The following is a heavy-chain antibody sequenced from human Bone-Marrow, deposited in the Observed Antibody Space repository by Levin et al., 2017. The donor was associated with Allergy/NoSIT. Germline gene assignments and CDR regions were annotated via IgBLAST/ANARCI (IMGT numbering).Heavy chain of an antibody. CDR2: ISSSSSYI. V-gene: IGHV3-21*01. D-gene: IGHD1-1*01. CDR3: TRVGWNDYNFMDG. Sequence: PGGSLRLSCVASGFIFRSYSMNWVRQAPGKGLEWVSYISSSSSYIYYTDSVKGRFTISRDNAQNSVYLQMSSLRAEDTAMYYCTRVGWNDYNFMDGWGKGTTVTVSS. CDR1: GFIFRSYS. J-gene: IGHJ6*03.